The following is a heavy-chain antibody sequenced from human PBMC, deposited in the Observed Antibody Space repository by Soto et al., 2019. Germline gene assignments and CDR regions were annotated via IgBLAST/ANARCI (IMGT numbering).Heavy chain of an antibody. CDR3: AKASVKHQQYYIRGMDA. CDR1: GFTFSSYG. V-gene: IGHV3-30*18. CDR2: ISHDGSYQ. D-gene: IGHD3-10*02. Sequence: QVQLEESGGGVVQPGRSLRLSCAASGFTFSSYGMHWVRQAPGKGLEWVAVISHDGSYQYYADSVKGRFTISRDNPRNTLSLQMNSPRAEDTAVYYCAKASVKHQQYYIRGMDAWGQGNTVTVSS. J-gene: IGHJ6*02.